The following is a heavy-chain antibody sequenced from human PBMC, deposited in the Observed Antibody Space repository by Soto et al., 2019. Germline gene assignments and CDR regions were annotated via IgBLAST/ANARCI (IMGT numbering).Heavy chain of an antibody. D-gene: IGHD4-17*01. CDR1: GFTFSSYG. CDR3: ARDYGDLPDY. CDR2: IWYDGSNK. Sequence: QVQLVESGGGVVQPGRSLRLSCAASGFTFSSYGMHWVRQAPGKGLEWVAVIWYDGSNKYYADSVKGRFTISRDNSKNALYLQMNSLRAEDTAVYYCARDYGDLPDYWGQGTLVTVSS. V-gene: IGHV3-33*01. J-gene: IGHJ4*02.